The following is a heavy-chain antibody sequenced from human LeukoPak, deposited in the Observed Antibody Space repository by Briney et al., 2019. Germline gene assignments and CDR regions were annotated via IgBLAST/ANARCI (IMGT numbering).Heavy chain of an antibody. CDR1: GYTFTAYY. J-gene: IGHJ3*02. CDR3: ARDYYDSSGFGAFDI. CDR2: INPNSGGT. D-gene: IGHD3-22*01. Sequence: ASVTLSCKASGYTFTAYYMHWVRRAPGQGLQWMGWINPNSGGTNYAQKFQGRVTMTRDTSISTAYMELSRLRSDDTAVFYCARDYYDSSGFGAFDIWGQGTMVTVSS. V-gene: IGHV1-2*02.